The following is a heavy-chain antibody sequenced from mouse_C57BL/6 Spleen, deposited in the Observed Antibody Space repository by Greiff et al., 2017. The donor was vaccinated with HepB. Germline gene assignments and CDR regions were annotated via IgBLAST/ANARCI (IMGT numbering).Heavy chain of an antibody. D-gene: IGHD2-3*01. V-gene: IGHV1-82*01. J-gene: IGHJ3*01. CDR2: IYPGDGDT. Sequence: VKLQESGPELVKPGASVKISCKASGYAFSSSWMNWVKQRPGKGLEWIGRIYPGDGDTNYNGKFKGKATLTADKSSSTAYMQLSSLTSEDFAVYLCAAGYYDWFAYWGQGTLVTVSA. CDR3: AAGYYDWFAY. CDR1: GYAFSSSW.